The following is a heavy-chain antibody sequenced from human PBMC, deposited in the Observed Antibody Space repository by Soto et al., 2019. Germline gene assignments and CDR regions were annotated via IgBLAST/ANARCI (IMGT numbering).Heavy chain of an antibody. D-gene: IGHD6-13*01. J-gene: IGHJ4*02. CDR3: AAGEASSRNLAPYYLDF. V-gene: IGHV4-59*01. Sequence: SEALSLTCTVSGGSMRNYFWTWIRQPPGKGLEWIGYIHYSGTTSFFPSYNPSLRSRVTISEDTSKNQFSLKLLSVTTADTAVYFCAAGEASSRNLAPYYLDFWGQGTLVTVSS. CDR1: GGSMRNYF. CDR2: IHYSGTT.